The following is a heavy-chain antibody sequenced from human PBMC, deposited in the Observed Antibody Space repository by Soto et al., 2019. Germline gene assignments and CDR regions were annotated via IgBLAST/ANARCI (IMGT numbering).Heavy chain of an antibody. CDR2: ISVSGGST. D-gene: IGHD5-12*01. V-gene: IGHV3-23*01. CDR3: AKDRREGYNYDNFDD. J-gene: IGHJ4*02. Sequence: EVQLLESGGGLVQPGGSLRLSCAASGFTFSSYVMSWVRQAPGRGLEWVSGISVSGGSTYYADSVKGRFTISRDNSKNTLSLQMNSLRAEDTAIYYCAKDRREGYNYDNFDDWGQGTLVTVSS. CDR1: GFTFSSYV.